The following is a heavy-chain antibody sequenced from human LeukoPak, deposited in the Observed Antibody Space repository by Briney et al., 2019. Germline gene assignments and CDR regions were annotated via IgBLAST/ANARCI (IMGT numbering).Heavy chain of an antibody. CDR1: GGSISSSSYY. J-gene: IGHJ6*02. V-gene: IGHV4-39*07. Sequence: SETLSLTCTVSGGSISSSSYYWGWIRQPPGKGLEWIGSIYYSGSTYYNPSLKSRVTISVDTSKNQFSLKLSSVTAADTAVYYCARRMVRGADFGMDVWGQGTTVTVSS. D-gene: IGHD3-10*01. CDR2: IYYSGST. CDR3: ARRMVRGADFGMDV.